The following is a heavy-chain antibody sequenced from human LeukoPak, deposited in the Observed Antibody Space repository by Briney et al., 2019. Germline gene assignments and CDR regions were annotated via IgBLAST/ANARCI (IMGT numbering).Heavy chain of an antibody. Sequence: GESLKISCKGTGYRFTNYWIAWVRPMPGKGLEWMRFIYPGDSDTRYSPSFQGQVSISADKSIYTAYLQWISLKASDTAMYYCARTADYYYYYMDVWGKGTTVTVSS. CDR1: GYRFTNYW. CDR3: ARTADYYYYYMDV. J-gene: IGHJ6*03. V-gene: IGHV5-51*01. CDR2: IYPGDSDT.